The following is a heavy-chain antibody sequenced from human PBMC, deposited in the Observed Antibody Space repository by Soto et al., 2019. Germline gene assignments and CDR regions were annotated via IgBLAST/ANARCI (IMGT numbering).Heavy chain of an antibody. D-gene: IGHD3-16*02. CDR2: IYYSGST. CDR3: ASLSDRLGELSFQNYYYYGMDV. J-gene: IGHJ6*02. Sequence: PSETLSLTCTVSGGSISSSSYYWGWIRQPPGKGLEWIGSIYYSGSTYYNPSLKSRVTISVDTSKNQFSLKLSSVTAADTAVYYCASLSDRLGELSFQNYYYYGMDVWGQGTTVTVSS. V-gene: IGHV4-39*01. CDR1: GGSISSSSYY.